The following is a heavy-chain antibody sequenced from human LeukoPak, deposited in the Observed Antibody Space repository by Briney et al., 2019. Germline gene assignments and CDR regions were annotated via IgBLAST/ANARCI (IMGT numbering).Heavy chain of an antibody. D-gene: IGHD3-3*01. CDR2: IYYSGST. CDR3: ARAHSYDFWSGYYNDYYYGMDV. Sequence: SETLSLTCTVSGVSISSYYWSWIRQPPGKGLEWIGYIYYSGSTNYNPSLKSRVTISVDTSKNQFSLKLSSVTAADTAVYYCARAHSYDFWSGYYNDYYYGMDVWGQGTTVTVSS. CDR1: GVSISSYY. J-gene: IGHJ6*02. V-gene: IGHV4-59*01.